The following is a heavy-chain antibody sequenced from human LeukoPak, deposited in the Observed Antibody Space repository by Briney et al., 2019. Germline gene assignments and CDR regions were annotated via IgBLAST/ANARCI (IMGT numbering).Heavy chain of an antibody. D-gene: IGHD4-11*01. V-gene: IGHV3-48*01. CDR3: ARGIGYSMGAFDI. Sequence: PGGSLRLSCAASGFTFSSYAMSWVRQAPGKGLEWVSYISSSSTIYYADSVKGRFTISRDNAKNSLYLKMHSMRAEDTAVYYCARGIGYSMGAFDIWGQGTMVTVSS. CDR1: GFTFSSYA. CDR2: ISSSSTI. J-gene: IGHJ3*02.